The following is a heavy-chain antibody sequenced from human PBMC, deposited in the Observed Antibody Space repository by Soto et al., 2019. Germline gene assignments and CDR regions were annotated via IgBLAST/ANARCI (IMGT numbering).Heavy chain of an antibody. J-gene: IGHJ4*02. Sequence: PSETMSLTCAVSGGSITSSGYSWSWIRQPPGKGLEWIGYIYHSGTTYYNPSLKSRVTISVDRSKNQFSLKLSSVTAADTAVYYCARGGERCSTNGVCYSYYFDYWAQGTLVTVSS. CDR2: IYHSGTT. CDR3: ARGGERCSTNGVCYSYYFDY. V-gene: IGHV4-30-2*01. CDR1: GGSITSSGYS. D-gene: IGHD2-8*01.